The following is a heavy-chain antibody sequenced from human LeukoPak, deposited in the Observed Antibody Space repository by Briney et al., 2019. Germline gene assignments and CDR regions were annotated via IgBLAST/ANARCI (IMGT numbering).Heavy chain of an antibody. CDR2: ISSSGSTI. CDR1: GFTFSDYY. D-gene: IGHD5-24*01. J-gene: IGHJ6*03. V-gene: IGHV3-11*04. CDR3: AGRRDGYNYDYYMDV. Sequence: GGSLRLSCAASGFTFSDYYMSWLRQAPGKGLEWVSYISSSGSTIYYADSVKGRFTISRDNAKNPLYLQMNSLRAEDTAVYYCAGRRDGYNYDYYMDVWGKGTTVTVSS.